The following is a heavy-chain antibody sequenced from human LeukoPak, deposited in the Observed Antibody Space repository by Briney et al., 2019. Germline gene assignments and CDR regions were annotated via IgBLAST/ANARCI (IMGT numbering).Heavy chain of an antibody. J-gene: IGHJ4*02. CDR3: ARPGVVGATTHFDY. V-gene: IGHV1-46*01. CDR1: GYTFTSYY. D-gene: IGHD1-26*01. Sequence: PGGSLRLSCAASGYTFTSYYMHWVRQAPGQGLEWMGIINPSGGSTSYAQKFQGRVTMTRDMSTSTVYMELSSLRSEDTAVYYCARPGVVGATTHFDYWGQGTLVTVSS. CDR2: INPSGGST.